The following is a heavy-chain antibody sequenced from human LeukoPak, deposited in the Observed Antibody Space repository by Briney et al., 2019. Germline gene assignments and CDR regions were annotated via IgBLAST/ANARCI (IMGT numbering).Heavy chain of an antibody. CDR3: ARDLPSHYDILTGYTYYYYGMDV. V-gene: IGHV3-33*01. D-gene: IGHD3-9*01. CDR1: GFTFSSYG. CDR2: IWYDGSNK. J-gene: IGHJ6*02. Sequence: AGGSLRLSCAASGFTFSSYGMHWVRQAPGKGLEWVAVIWYDGSNKYYADSVKGRFTISRDNSKNTLYLQMNSLRAEDTAVYYCARDLPSHYDILTGYTYYYYGMDVWGQGTTVTVSS.